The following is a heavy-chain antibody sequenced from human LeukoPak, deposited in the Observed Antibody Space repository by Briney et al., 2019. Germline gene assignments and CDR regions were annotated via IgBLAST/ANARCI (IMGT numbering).Heavy chain of an antibody. Sequence: SATLSLPCGFSGDSFRTNNYFWGWSRQPRGMGLEWVGRIFYSEIAYYNPSLESRASVSVDTSKTQFSLNLNSVTAADTAIYYCASRPSHTWDMGTCFDPWGQGTLVTVSS. CDR3: ASRPSHTWDMGTCFDP. CDR1: GDSFRTNNYF. J-gene: IGHJ5*02. CDR2: IFYSEIA. V-gene: IGHV4-39*01. D-gene: IGHD1-26*01.